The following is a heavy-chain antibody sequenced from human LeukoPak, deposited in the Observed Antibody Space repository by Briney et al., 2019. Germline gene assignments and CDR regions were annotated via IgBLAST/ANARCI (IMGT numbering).Heavy chain of an antibody. D-gene: IGHD3-3*01. V-gene: IGHV1-2*02. CDR3: AREGRITIFGVVLSWFDP. CDR1: GYTFTGYY. Sequence: ASVKVSCKASGYTFTGYYMHWVRQAPGQGLEWMGWINPNGGGTKYAQKFQGRVTMTRDTSISTAYMELSRLRSDDTAVYYCAREGRITIFGVVLSWFDPWGQGTLVTVSS. J-gene: IGHJ5*02. CDR2: INPNGGGT.